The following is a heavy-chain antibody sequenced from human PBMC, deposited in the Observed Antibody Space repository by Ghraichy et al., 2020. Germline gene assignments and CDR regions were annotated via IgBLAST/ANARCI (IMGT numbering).Heavy chain of an antibody. J-gene: IGHJ3*02. D-gene: IGHD5-12*01. CDR2: IYYSGST. CDR1: GGSISSGGYY. Sequence: SQTLSLTCTVSGGSISSGGYYWSWIRQHPGKGLEWIGYIYYSGSTYYNPSLKSRVTISVDTSKNQFSLKLSSVTAADTAVYYCARDTSHIKRSIKRSPDDAFYIWGQGTMVTVSS. CDR3: ARDTSHIKRSIKRSPDDAFYI. V-gene: IGHV4-31*03.